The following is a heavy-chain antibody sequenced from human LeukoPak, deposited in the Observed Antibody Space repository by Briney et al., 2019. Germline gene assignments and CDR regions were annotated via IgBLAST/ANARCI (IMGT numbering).Heavy chain of an antibody. CDR3: VRTGTFKWFDH. D-gene: IGHD1-1*01. CDR1: GFSFDAYT. J-gene: IGHJ5*02. Sequence: GGSLRLSCAVSGFSFDAYTMSWVRQAPGKGLEWVSGNTWNGGDTGSADSLQGRFTNSRDNANNSLYLHMTSLRAEDTAFYYCVRTGTFKWFDHWGRGTLVTVSS. V-gene: IGHV3-20*04. CDR2: NTWNGGDT.